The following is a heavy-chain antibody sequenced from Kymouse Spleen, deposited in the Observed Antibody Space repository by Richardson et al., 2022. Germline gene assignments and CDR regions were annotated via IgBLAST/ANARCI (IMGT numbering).Heavy chain of an antibody. D-gene: IGHD3-10*01. J-gene: IGHJ6*02. Sequence: EVQLVESGGGLVKPGGSLRLSCAASGFTFSNAWMSWVRQAPGKGLEWVGRIKSKTDGGTTDYAAPVKGRFTISRDDSKNTLYLQMNSLKTEDTAVYYCTTLDYYGSGSPHYYYYYGMDVWGQGTTVTVSS. CDR2: IKSKTDGGTT. CDR3: TTLDYYGSGSPHYYYYYGMDV. CDR1: GFTFSNAW. V-gene: IGHV3-15*01.